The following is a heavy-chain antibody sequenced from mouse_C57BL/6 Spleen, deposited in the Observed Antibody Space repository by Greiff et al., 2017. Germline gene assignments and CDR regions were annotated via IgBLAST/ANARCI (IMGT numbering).Heavy chain of an antibody. CDR2: INYDGSST. D-gene: IGHD1-1*01. V-gene: IGHV5-16*01. CDR3: ARALNYYGSSSFDY. Sequence: EVQLVESEGGLVQPGSSMTLSCTASGFTFSDSYMAWVCQVPEKGLEWVANINYDGSSTYYLDSLKSRFIISRDNAKNILYLQMSSLKSEDTATYYCARALNYYGSSSFDYWGQGTTLTVSS. J-gene: IGHJ2*01. CDR1: GFTFSDSY.